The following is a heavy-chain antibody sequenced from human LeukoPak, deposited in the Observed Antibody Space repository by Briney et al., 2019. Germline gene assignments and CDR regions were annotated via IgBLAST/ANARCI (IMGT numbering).Heavy chain of an antibody. CDR3: ARDSNQLLVSLFDV. D-gene: IGHD6-19*01. J-gene: IGHJ6*02. CDR2: IKQDGSEK. CDR1: GFTFSSYW. Sequence: GGSLRLSCAASGFTFSSYWMSWVRQAPGKGLEWVANIKQDGSEKYYVDSVKGRFTISRDNAKNSLYLQMNSLRAEDTAVYYCARDSNQLLVSLFDVRGQGTTVTVSS. V-gene: IGHV3-7*01.